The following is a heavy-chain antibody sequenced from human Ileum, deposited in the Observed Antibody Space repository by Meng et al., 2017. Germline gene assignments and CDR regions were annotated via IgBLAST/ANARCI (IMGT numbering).Heavy chain of an antibody. CDR2: IRAKGFGGTT. Sequence: GGSLRLSCTASGFIFGDYAMAWFRQAPGKGLEWVGFIRAKGFGGTTEYAASAKGRFFISRDDSKRTTYQQMNSLKIEDTALYYCARERGTNTRVRGDVDYWGQGTLVTVSS. CDR3: ARERGTNTRVRGDVDY. CDR1: GFIFGDYA. D-gene: IGHD3-10*01. J-gene: IGHJ4*02. V-gene: IGHV3-49*03.